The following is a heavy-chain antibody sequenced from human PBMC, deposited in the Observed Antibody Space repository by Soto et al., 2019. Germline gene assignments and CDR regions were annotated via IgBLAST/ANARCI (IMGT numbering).Heavy chain of an antibody. V-gene: IGHV4-31*03. Sequence: SETLSLTCTVSGGSISSGGYYWSWIRQHPGKGLEWIGYIYYSGSTYYNPSLKSRVTISVDTSKNQFSLKLSSVTAADTAVHYCARVFSGAYFDYWGQGTLVTVSS. D-gene: IGHD3-3*01. CDR3: ARVFSGAYFDY. J-gene: IGHJ4*02. CDR1: GGSISSGGYY. CDR2: IYYSGST.